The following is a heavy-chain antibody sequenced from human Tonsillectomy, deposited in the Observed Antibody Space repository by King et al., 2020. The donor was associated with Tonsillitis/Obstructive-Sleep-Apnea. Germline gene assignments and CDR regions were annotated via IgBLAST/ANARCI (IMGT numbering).Heavy chain of an antibody. D-gene: IGHD2-15*01. CDR3: ARDASDCIGGSCYLEMDV. CDR2: INWNGGST. V-gene: IGHV3-20*04. CDR1: GFTFDDYG. Sequence: VQLVESGGGVVRPGGSLRLYCAASGFTFDDYGMSWVRQAPGKGLEWVSGINWNGGSTGYADSVKGRFTISRDNAKNSLYLQMNSLRAEDTALYYCARDASDCIGGSCYLEMDVWGKGTTVTVSS. J-gene: IGHJ6*04.